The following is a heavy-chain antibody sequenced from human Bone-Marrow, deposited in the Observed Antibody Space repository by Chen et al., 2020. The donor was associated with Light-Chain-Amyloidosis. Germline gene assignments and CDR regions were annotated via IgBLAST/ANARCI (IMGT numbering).Heavy chain of an antibody. Sequence: VQLVESGGGVVQPGGSLRLSCTASGFTFSSYWMHWVRQTPGKGLVWVSRISPDGKTTYYADSVKGRFTISRDNAKNTLFLQMNSLRVEDTAVYFCVRGTSGGYGLFDQWGQGPLVTVSS. D-gene: IGHD2-2*01. V-gene: IGHV3-74*02. CDR2: ISPDGKTT. CDR1: GFTFSSYW. J-gene: IGHJ4*02. CDR3: VRGTSGGYGLFDQ.